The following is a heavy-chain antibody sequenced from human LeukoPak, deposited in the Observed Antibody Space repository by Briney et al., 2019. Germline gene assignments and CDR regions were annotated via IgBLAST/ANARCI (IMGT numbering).Heavy chain of an antibody. D-gene: IGHD6-13*01. J-gene: IGHJ4*02. CDR3: TKGSIVAARNPSGFDY. CDR2: ISGTGGFS. CDR1: CFTFTSYA. Sequence: GGSLILSCAAACFTFTSYAMNWVRPAPGKGLEWVSTISGTGGFSYYADSVKGRFTISRDNSRNTLYLQLISLRADDTAVYYCTKGSIVAARNPSGFDYWGQGTLLTVSS. V-gene: IGHV3-23*01.